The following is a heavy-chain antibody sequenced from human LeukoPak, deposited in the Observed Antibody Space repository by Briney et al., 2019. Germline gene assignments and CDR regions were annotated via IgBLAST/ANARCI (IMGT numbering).Heavy chain of an antibody. CDR1: GYTFTSYG. V-gene: IGHV1-18*01. CDR2: ISAYNGNT. Sequence: ASVKVSCKASGYTFTSYGISWVRQAPGQGLEWMGWISAYNGNTNYAQKLQGRVTMTTDTSTSTVYMELRSLRSDDTAVYYCARDIVVVPAAIRDYYYGMDVWGQGTTVTVSS. D-gene: IGHD2-2*02. J-gene: IGHJ6*02. CDR3: ARDIVVVPAAIRDYYYGMDV.